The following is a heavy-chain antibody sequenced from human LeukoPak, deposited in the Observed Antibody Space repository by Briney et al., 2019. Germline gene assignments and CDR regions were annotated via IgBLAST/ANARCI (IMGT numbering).Heavy chain of an antibody. CDR3: ARALSSYYYDSSGYRFDY. J-gene: IGHJ4*02. D-gene: IGHD3-22*01. Sequence: ASVKVSCKASGYTFTSYGISWVRQAPGQGLEWMGWISAYNGNTNYAQKLQGRVTMTTDTSTSTAYMELRSLRFDDTAVYYCARALSSYYYDSSGYRFDYWGQGTLVTVSS. CDR1: GYTFTSYG. CDR2: ISAYNGNT. V-gene: IGHV1-18*01.